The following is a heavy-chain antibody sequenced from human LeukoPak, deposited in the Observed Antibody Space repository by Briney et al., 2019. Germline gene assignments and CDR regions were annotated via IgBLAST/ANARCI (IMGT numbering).Heavy chain of an antibody. CDR3: AKHWVRYDFWIDY. CDR1: GFTFSSYW. D-gene: IGHD3-3*01. CDR2: IKQDGSEK. J-gene: IGHJ4*02. Sequence: GGSLRLSCAASGFTFSSYWMSWVRQAPGKGLEWVANIKQDGSEKYYVDSVKGRFTISRDNAKNSLYLQMNSLRAEDTAVYYCAKHWVRYDFWIDYWGQGTLVTVSS. V-gene: IGHV3-7*01.